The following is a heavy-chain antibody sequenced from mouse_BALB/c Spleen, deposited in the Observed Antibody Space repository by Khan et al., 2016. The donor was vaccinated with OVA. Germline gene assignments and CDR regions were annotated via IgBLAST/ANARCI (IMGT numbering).Heavy chain of an antibody. CDR1: GYTFINYW. Sequence: QIQLVQSGAELAKPGASVKMSCKASGYTFINYWILWIKQRPGQGLEWIGYINPSTGYTEYNQNFKDKATLTADTSSSTAYMQLSSLTSEDSTVYGCARRGLRWDFDYWGQGTTLTVSS. D-gene: IGHD1-1*01. CDR3: ARRGLRWDFDY. J-gene: IGHJ2*01. V-gene: IGHV1-7*01. CDR2: INPSTGYT.